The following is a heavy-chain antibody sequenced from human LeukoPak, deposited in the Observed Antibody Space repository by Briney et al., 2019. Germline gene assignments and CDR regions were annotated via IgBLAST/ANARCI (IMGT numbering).Heavy chain of an antibody. CDR1: RFTFSSYG. CDR2: ISYDGSNK. Sequence: GGSLRLSCAVSRFTFSSYGMHWVRQAPGKGLEWVAVISYDGSNKYYADSVKGRFTISRDNSKNTLYLQMNSLTTEDTAVYYCAKVGSSEWYSAFDIWGQGTMVTVSS. J-gene: IGHJ3*02. D-gene: IGHD6-19*01. CDR3: AKVGSSEWYSAFDI. V-gene: IGHV3-30*18.